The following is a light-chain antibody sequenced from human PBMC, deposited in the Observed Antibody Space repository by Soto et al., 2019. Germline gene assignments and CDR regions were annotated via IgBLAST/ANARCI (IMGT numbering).Light chain of an antibody. CDR2: DAS. Sequence: DIQMTQYPSSLSASVGDRVTITCRAIQSISSWLAWYQQKPGKAPKLLIYDASSLESGVPSRFSGSGSGTEFTLTISSLQPDDFATYYCQQYNSYSGTFGQGTKVDIK. J-gene: IGKJ1*01. CDR1: QSISSW. V-gene: IGKV1-5*01. CDR3: QQYNSYSGT.